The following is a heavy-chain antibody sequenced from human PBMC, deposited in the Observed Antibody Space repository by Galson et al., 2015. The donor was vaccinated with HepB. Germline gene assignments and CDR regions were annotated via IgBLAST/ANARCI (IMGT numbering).Heavy chain of an antibody. CDR3: AKHALSGADAPLLDS. J-gene: IGHJ4*02. CDR1: GYSVTCYW. CDR2: IDPSDPYN. V-gene: IGHV5-10-1*01. D-gene: IGHD2-8*01. Sequence: QSGAEVKEPGEPLRISCKGLGYSVTCYWITWVRQRPGKGLEWMGRIDPSDPYNNYSPYFQGHVTISADKSNSTAYVQWSSLKASDTANYFCAKHALSGADAPLLDSWGQGTLVTVSS.